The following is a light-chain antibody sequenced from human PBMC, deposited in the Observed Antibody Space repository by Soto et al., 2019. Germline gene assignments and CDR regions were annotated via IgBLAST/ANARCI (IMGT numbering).Light chain of an antibody. CDR1: QSVSSSF. CDR2: GAS. CDR3: KHYGTSLWT. J-gene: IGKJ1*01. Sequence: EIMLTHSPVTLSLSPGERATLSCRASQSVSSSFLAWYQQKPGQAPRLLIYGASIRATGIPDRFSGSGSGTDFTLTISRLEPEDFAMYLCKHYGTSLWTFGQGTKWIS. V-gene: IGKV3-20*01.